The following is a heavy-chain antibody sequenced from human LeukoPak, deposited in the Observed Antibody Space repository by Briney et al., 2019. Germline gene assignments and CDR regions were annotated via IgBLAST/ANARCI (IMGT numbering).Heavy chain of an antibody. V-gene: IGHV1-2*04. CDR2: INPNSGGT. CDR1: GYTFTGYY. Sequence: ASVKVSCKASGYTFTGYYMHWVQQAPGQGLEWMGWINPNSGGTNYAQKFQGWVTMTRDTSISTAYMELSRLRSDDTAVYYCASSKIVGATNDAFDIWGQGTMVTVSS. J-gene: IGHJ3*02. CDR3: ASSKIVGATNDAFDI. D-gene: IGHD1-26*01.